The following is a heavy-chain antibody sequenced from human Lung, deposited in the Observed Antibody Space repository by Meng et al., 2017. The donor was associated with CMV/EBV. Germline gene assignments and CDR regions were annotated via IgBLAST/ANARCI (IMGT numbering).Heavy chain of an antibody. CDR1: GFTFSSYW. J-gene: IGHJ4*02. CDR3: ARGYYYDSKVDHY. Sequence: GGSLRLSXAASGFTFSSYWMSWVRQAPGKGLEWVANIKQDGSETYYVDSVKGRFTISRDKAKNSLYLQMNSLRAEDTAVYYCARGYYYDSKVDHYWGQGTLVTVSS. CDR2: IKQDGSET. V-gene: IGHV3-7*01. D-gene: IGHD3-22*01.